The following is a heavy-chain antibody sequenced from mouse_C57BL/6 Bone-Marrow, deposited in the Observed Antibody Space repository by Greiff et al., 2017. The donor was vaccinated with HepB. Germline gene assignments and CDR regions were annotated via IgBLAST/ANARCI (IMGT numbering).Heavy chain of an antibody. CDR3: ARCRYYGSRRDWYFDV. V-gene: IGHV1-20*01. D-gene: IGHD1-1*01. Sequence: EVQLQESGPELVKPGDSVKISCKASGYSFTGYFMNWVMQSHGKSLEWIGRINPYNGDTFYNQKFKGKATLTVDKSSSTAHMELRSLTSEDSAVYYCARCRYYGSRRDWYFDVWGTGTTVTVSS. J-gene: IGHJ1*03. CDR2: INPYNGDT. CDR1: GYSFTGYF.